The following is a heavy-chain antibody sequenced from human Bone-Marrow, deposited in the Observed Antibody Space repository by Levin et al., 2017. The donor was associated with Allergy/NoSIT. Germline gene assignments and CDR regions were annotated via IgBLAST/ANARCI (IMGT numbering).Heavy chain of an antibody. CDR1: GFTFSTYW. V-gene: IGHV3-74*01. CDR3: VRVGPKGNWFDP. CDR2: INSDGSTT. J-gene: IGHJ5*02. Sequence: GGSLRLSCAASGFTFSTYWMHWVRQAPGKGLEWVSHINSDGSTTSYADSVKGRFTISRDNAKNTVYLQMNSLRAEDAAVYYCVRVGPKGNWFDPWGQGTLVTVSS.